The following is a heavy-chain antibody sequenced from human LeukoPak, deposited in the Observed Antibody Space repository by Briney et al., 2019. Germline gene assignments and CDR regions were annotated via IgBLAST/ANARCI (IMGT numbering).Heavy chain of an antibody. CDR3: ARRSCSSSSCYFEY. J-gene: IGHJ4*02. CDR2: INPRDGST. Sequence: GASVKVSCKASGYTFTSYYIHWVRQAPGQGLEWMGIINPRDGSTTYAQKFQGRVTMTRDTSTSTVYMDLSSLRSGDTAVYYCARRSCSSSSCYFEYWGQGTLVTVSS. CDR1: GYTFTSYY. V-gene: IGHV1-46*01. D-gene: IGHD2-2*01.